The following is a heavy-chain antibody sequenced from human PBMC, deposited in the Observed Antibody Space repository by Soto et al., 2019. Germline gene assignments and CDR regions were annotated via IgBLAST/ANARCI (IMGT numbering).Heavy chain of an antibody. V-gene: IGHV1-8*01. CDR2: ISPNRGTT. CDR1: GYSFNSYE. CDR3: TRDSGWPTSKFDP. D-gene: IGHD6-19*01. J-gene: IGHJ5*02. Sequence: ASVKVSCKASGYSFNSYEISWVRQAAGQGLEWMAWISPNRGTTGYAQRFQDRLTVTSNASLNTVYMELTSLRSEDTAVYFCTRDSGWPTSKFDPWGQGTQVTVSS.